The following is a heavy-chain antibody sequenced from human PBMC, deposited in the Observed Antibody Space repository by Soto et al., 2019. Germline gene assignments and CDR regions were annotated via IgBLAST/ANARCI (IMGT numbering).Heavy chain of an antibody. J-gene: IGHJ6*02. Sequence: GASVKVSCKASGGTFSSYAISWVRQAPGQGLEWMGGIIPIFGTANYAQKFQGRVTITADESTSTAYMELSSLRSEDTAVYYCAGLSVLLWCGEYYFGMDVWGQGTTVTVSS. CDR3: AGLSVLLWCGEYYFGMDV. CDR2: IIPIFGTA. CDR1: GGTFSSYA. D-gene: IGHD3-10*01. V-gene: IGHV1-69*13.